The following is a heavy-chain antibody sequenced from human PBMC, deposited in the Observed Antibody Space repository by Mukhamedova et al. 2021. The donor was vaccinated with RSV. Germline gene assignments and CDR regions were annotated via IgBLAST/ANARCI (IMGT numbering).Heavy chain of an antibody. V-gene: IGHV5-51*01. Sequence: HPVDSDTRYSPSFQGHVTISADKSISTAYLQWSSLKAPDTAMYYCSRYEVDTSMVDNWFDPWGQGTLVTVSS. J-gene: IGHJ5*02. D-gene: IGHD5-18*01. CDR2: HPVDSDT. CDR3: SRYEVDTSMVDNWFDP.